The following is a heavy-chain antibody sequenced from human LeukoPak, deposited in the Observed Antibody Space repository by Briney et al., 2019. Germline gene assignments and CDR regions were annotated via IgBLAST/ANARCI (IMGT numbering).Heavy chain of an antibody. D-gene: IGHD6-6*01. CDR1: GFTFSNAW. CDR3: TTGIHSSSGSSPFDY. J-gene: IGHJ4*02. V-gene: IGHV3-15*01. CDR2: IKSKTDGGTT. Sequence: GGSLRLSCAASGFTFSNAWMSWVRQAPGKGLEWVGRIKSKTDGGTTDYAAPVKGRFTISRDDSKNTLYLQMNSLKTEDTAVYYCTTGIHSSSGSSPFDYWGQGTLVTVSS.